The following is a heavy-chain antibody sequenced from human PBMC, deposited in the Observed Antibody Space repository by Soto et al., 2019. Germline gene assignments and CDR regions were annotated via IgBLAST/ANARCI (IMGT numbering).Heavy chain of an antibody. CDR1: GCSYSDYY. CDR3: ARARLVVEGRFDY. Sequence: QVQLVESGGGLIKPGGSLRLSCAASGCSYSDYYMNWIRQAPGKGLEWLSYNSSTATYTNYADSVRGRFTISRDSAKNSLYLDMNALRAEDTAVYYCARARLVVEGRFDYWGQGTLVPVSS. D-gene: IGHD3-22*01. J-gene: IGHJ4*02. V-gene: IGHV3-11*06. CDR2: NSSTATYT.